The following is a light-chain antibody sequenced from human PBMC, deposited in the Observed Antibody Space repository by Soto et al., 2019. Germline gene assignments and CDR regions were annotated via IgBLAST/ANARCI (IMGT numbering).Light chain of an antibody. V-gene: IGKV1-5*01. Sequence: DIQMSQSLATLSGSVGDRVTITCRDSSTISSWLAWYQQKPGKAPKLLIYDASSLQSGVPSRFSGSGSGTEFTLTISGLQPDDFATYYCQHYNIYSPWTFGQGTKVDIK. CDR2: DAS. CDR3: QHYNIYSPWT. J-gene: IGKJ1*01. CDR1: STISSW.